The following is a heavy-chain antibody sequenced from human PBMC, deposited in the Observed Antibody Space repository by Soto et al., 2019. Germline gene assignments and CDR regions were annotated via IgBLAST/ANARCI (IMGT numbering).Heavy chain of an antibody. D-gene: IGHD5-12*01. V-gene: IGHV1-18*01. J-gene: IGHJ3*02. CDR2: ISPYNGNT. CDR1: GYTFISYG. CDR3: ARDQTKWLTDAFDI. Sequence: HVHPVQSGAEVKKPGASLKVSCKASGYTFISYGVSWVRQAPGQGLEWLGWISPYNGNTNYAQKFQGRITMTTDTSTSTVYMDLRSLRTDDTAVYYCARDQTKWLTDAFDIWGQGTMVVVSS.